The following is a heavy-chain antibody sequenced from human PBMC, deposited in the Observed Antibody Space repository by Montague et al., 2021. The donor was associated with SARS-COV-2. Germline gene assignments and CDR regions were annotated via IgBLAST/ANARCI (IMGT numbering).Heavy chain of an antibody. CDR3: VRGGACSGGKCNGGARD. CDR1: GFTFRSYT. CDR2: ISSSSSSI. Sequence: SLRLSCAASGFTFRSYTTNWVRQSPGMGLEWVSFISSSSSSIYYADSLKGRFTISRDNAKNSLYLQMNSLRVEDTAVYYCVRGGACSGGKCNGGARDWGQGTLVTVSS. J-gene: IGHJ4*02. V-gene: IGHV3-21*01. D-gene: IGHD2-15*01.